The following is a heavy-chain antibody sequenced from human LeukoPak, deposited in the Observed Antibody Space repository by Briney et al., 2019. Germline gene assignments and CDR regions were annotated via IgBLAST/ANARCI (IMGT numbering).Heavy chain of an antibody. D-gene: IGHD4-11*01. CDR1: GYTFSDYY. CDR2: INPNSGGT. CDR3: AREPLTTDNWFDP. J-gene: IGHJ5*02. Sequence: ASVKVSCKASGYTFSDYYIQWVRQAPGQGLEWMGCINPNSGGTYYARKFQGRVTITRDTSISAAYMELSSLGSDDTAVYYCAREPLTTDNWFDPWGQGTLVTVSS. V-gene: IGHV1-2*02.